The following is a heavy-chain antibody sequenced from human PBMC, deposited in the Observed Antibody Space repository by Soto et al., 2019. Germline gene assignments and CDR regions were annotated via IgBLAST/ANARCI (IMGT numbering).Heavy chain of an antibody. V-gene: IGHV1-69*08. CDR2: IVPTLRLT. CDR1: GGTSTIYT. CDR3: ATEKYGAGRVGVDT. D-gene: IGHD1-26*01. Sequence: QVQLVQSGAEVKKPGSSLKVSCETSGGTSTIYTITWLRQAPGQGLQWMGRIVPTLRLTNYAQDFQGRLTLTADTSTSTAHMELSSLTSEDTAVYYCATEKYGAGRVGVDTWGQGTLVTVSS. J-gene: IGHJ5*02.